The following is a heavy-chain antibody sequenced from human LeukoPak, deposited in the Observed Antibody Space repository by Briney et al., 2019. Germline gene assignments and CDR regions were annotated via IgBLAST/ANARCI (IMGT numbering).Heavy chain of an antibody. V-gene: IGHV3-23*01. CDR1: GFNFSSYA. D-gene: IGHD2-8*01. J-gene: IGHJ6*04. CDR3: ARVGGRSVHTPGVGGWMDV. CDR2: ISGGGRSA. Sequence: GGSLRLSCAASGFNFSSYAMNWVRQAPGKGLDWVSGISGGGRSAFYAGSVRGRFTFSRDNSKNTLLVQMNSLRAEDPAAYLCARVGGRSVHTPGVGGWMDVWGKGTTVTVSS.